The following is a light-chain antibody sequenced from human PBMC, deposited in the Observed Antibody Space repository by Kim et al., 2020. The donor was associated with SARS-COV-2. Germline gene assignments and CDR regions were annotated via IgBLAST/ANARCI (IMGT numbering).Light chain of an antibody. CDR1: QRINTW. CDR3: QQYNGYPYT. V-gene: IGKV1-5*03. J-gene: IGKJ2*01. CDR2: EAS. Sequence: ASVGDRVTITCRASQRINTWVAWYQQKPGKAPDLLIYEASTLQSGVPSRFSGGGSGTEFSLTISSLQSDDFAAYYCQQYNGYPYTFGQGTKVDIK.